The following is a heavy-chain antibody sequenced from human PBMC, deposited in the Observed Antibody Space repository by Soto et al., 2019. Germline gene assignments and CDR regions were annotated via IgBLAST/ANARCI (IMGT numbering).Heavy chain of an antibody. Sequence: ASVKVSCKASGYTFTIYSIHWVRQAPGQSLEWMGWINAGNGNTKYSQKFQGRVTFTRDTSASTAYMELSSLRYEDAAVYYCARPYYYDTTGYYSSHYYYYYAMDVWGQGTRVTVSS. CDR1: GYTFTIYS. CDR3: ARPYYYDTTGYYSSHYYYYYAMDV. CDR2: INAGNGNT. D-gene: IGHD3-22*01. V-gene: IGHV1-3*01. J-gene: IGHJ6*02.